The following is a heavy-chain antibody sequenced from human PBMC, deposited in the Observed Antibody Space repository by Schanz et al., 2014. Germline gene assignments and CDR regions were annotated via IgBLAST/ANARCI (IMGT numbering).Heavy chain of an antibody. CDR2: VSSRSDEI. CDR1: GFTFSAYY. V-gene: IGHV3-23*05. Sequence: EVQLLESGGGLVEPGGSLRLSCAASGFTFSAYYMDWVRQAPGKGLEWVAAVSSRSDEIKYADSVRGRFTISRDNSRSTMYLQMNSLRVEDTAVYFCVSQTGSPNYWGQGTLVTVSS. CDR3: VSQTGSPNY. D-gene: IGHD6-13*01. J-gene: IGHJ4*02.